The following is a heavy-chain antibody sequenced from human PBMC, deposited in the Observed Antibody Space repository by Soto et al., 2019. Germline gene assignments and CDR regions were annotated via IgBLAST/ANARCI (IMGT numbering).Heavy chain of an antibody. CDR2: VYATGTT. D-gene: IGHD3-10*01. J-gene: IGHJ5*02. CDR3: VRDGSKTLRDWFDP. Sequence: ASETLSLTCSFSVGSISKFYWSWIRKTAGKGLEWMGRVYATGTTDYNPSLRSRVAMSVDISRKTFSLRLTSVTAADTGMYYCVRDGSKTLRDWFDPWGQGKLVTVSS. CDR1: VGSISKFY. V-gene: IGHV4-4*07.